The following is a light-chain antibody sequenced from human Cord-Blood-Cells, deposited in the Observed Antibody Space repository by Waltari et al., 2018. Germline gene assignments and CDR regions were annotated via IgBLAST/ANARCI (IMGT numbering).Light chain of an antibody. J-gene: IGKJ3*01. Sequence: DIQMTQSPSTLSASVGDRVTITCRASQSISSWLAWYQQKPGKAPKLLIYKASSLESGVPSRFSGSGSGTEFTLTISSLQPDDFATYYCQQSYSTPFTLVPGPKV. CDR3: QQSYSTPFT. CDR2: KAS. CDR1: QSISSW. V-gene: IGKV1-5*03.